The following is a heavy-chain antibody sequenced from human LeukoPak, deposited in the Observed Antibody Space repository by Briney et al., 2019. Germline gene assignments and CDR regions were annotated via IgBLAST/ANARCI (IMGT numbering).Heavy chain of an antibody. Sequence: GGFLRLSCAASGFTFSSYAMSWVRQAPGKGLEWVSAISGSGGSTYYADSVKGRFTISRDNSKNTLYLQMNSLRAEDTAVYYCAKDGPGAMANYYYYGMDVWGQGTTVTVSS. D-gene: IGHD1-26*01. J-gene: IGHJ6*02. CDR2: ISGSGGST. CDR1: GFTFSSYA. V-gene: IGHV3-23*01. CDR3: AKDGPGAMANYYYYGMDV.